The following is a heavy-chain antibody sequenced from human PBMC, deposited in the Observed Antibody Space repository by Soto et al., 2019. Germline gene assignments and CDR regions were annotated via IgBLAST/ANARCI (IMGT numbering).Heavy chain of an antibody. CDR1: GGSISSYY. CDR2: IYYSGST. J-gene: IGHJ6*02. D-gene: IGHD3-3*01. V-gene: IGHV4-59*01. CDR3: ARVAGQEAYYEFWSGWAINPQMDV. Sequence: PSETLSLTCTVSGGSISSYYWSWIRQPPGKGLEWIGYIYYSGSTNYNPSLKSRVTISVDTSKNQFSLKLSSVTAADTAVYYGARVAGQEAYYEFWSGWAINPQMDVWGQGTTVTVSS.